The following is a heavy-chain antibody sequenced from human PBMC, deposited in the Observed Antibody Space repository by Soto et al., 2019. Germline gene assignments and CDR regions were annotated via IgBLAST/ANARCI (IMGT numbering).Heavy chain of an antibody. CDR2: IIPIFGTA. J-gene: IGHJ6*02. CDR1: GGTFSSYA. CDR3: GSSGTTWLYDYYGMDV. D-gene: IGHD5-12*01. V-gene: IGHV1-69*12. Sequence: QVQLVQSGAEVKKPGSSVKVSCKASGGTFSSYAISWVRQAPGQGLEWMGGIIPIFGTANYAQKFQGRVTITADDSRSTAYMELSSLRSEDTAVYYCGSSGTTWLYDYYGMDVWGQGTTGTVSS.